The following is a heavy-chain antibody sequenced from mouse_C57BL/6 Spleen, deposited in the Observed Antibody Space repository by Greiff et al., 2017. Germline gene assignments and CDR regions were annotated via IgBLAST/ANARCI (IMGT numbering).Heavy chain of an antibody. Sequence: QVQLQQSGAELVMPGASVKLSCKASGYTFTSYWMHWVKQRPGQGLEWIGEIDPSDSYTNYNQKFKGKSTLTVDKSSSTAYMQLSRLTSEDSAVYYCARGGSSTVADYYAMDYWGQGTSVTVSS. J-gene: IGHJ4*01. CDR3: ARGGSSTVADYYAMDY. CDR2: IDPSDSYT. V-gene: IGHV1-69*01. D-gene: IGHD1-1*01. CDR1: GYTFTSYW.